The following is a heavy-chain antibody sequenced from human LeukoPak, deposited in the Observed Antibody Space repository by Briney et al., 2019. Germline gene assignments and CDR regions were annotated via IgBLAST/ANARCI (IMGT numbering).Heavy chain of an antibody. J-gene: IGHJ5*02. CDR1: GFTFSSYA. D-gene: IGHD2-15*01. Sequence: GGSLRLSCAASGFTFSSYAMSWVRQAPGKGLEWVSAISGSGGSTYYAGSVKGRFTISRDNSKNTLYLQMNSLRAEDTAVYYCAKDVIIQVVAATFDPWGQGTLVTVSS. CDR2: ISGSGGST. CDR3: AKDVIIQVVAATFDP. V-gene: IGHV3-23*01.